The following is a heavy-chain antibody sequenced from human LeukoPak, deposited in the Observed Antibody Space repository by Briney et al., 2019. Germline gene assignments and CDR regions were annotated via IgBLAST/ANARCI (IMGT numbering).Heavy chain of an antibody. CDR2: IYSSGST. V-gene: IGHV4-61*02. J-gene: IGHJ3*01. CDR1: GGSISSGGYY. CDR3: ARDGYGSGSPYAFDV. D-gene: IGHD3-10*01. Sequence: SQTLSLTCTASGGSISSGGYYWSWIRQPAGKGLEWIGRIYSSGSTNYDPSLTSRVTMSVDTSKNQFSLKLSSVTAADTAVYYCARDGYGSGSPYAFDVWGQGTMVTVSS.